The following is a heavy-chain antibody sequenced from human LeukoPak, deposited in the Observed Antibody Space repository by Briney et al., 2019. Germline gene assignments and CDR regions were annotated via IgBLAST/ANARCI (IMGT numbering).Heavy chain of an antibody. Sequence: SETLSLTGTVSGGSISSYHWSWIRQPPGKAREWIGHIYYTGSTNYNPSLTSRVTISLDTSKNQFSLKLSSVTAADTAVYYCTRSLGVVIHGGMDVWGQGTTVTVSS. CDR1: GGSISSYH. J-gene: IGHJ6*02. CDR3: TRSLGVVIHGGMDV. V-gene: IGHV4-59*01. CDR2: IYYTGST. D-gene: IGHD3-3*01.